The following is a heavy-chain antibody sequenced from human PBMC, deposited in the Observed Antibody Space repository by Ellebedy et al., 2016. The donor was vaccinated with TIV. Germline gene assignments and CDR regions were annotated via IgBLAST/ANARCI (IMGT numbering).Heavy chain of an antibody. V-gene: IGHV1-46*01. CDR3: ARAPSVDPHMDV. CDR2: INPTAGST. D-gene: IGHD6-19*01. Sequence: AASVKVSCKASGYTFTSYYMHWVRQAPGQGLEGMGIINPTAGSTSSAQKFQGRVTMTSDTSTRTVYMELSSLRSEDTAVYYCARAPSVDPHMDVWGQGTTVTVSS. J-gene: IGHJ6*02. CDR1: GYTFTSYY.